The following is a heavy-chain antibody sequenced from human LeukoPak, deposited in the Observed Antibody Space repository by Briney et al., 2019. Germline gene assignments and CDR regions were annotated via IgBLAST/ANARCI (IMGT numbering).Heavy chain of an antibody. V-gene: IGHV3-21*01. D-gene: IGHD5-18*01. CDR2: ISSSSSYI. CDR3: ARERSGYSYGFRDY. CDR1: GFTFSSYS. J-gene: IGHJ4*02. Sequence: GGSLGLSCAASGFTFSSYSMNWVRQAPGKGLEWVSSISSSSSYIYYADSVKGRFTISRDNAKNSLYLQMNSLRAEDTAVYYCARERSGYSYGFRDYWGQGTLVTVSS.